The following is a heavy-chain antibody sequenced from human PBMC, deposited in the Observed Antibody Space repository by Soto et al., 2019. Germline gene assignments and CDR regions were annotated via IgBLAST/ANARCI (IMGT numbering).Heavy chain of an antibody. V-gene: IGHV5-51*01. CDR2: IYPGDSDT. Sequence: EVQLVQSGAEVKKPGESLKISCKGSGYSFTSYWIGWVRQMPGKGLEWLGIIYPGDSDTRYSPSFQGQVTISADKSISTAYLQWSSLKASDTAMYYCARVKRDGYNYYYYYGMDVWGQGTTVTVSS. CDR3: ARVKRDGYNYYYYYGMDV. CDR1: GYSFTSYW. J-gene: IGHJ6*02. D-gene: IGHD5-12*01.